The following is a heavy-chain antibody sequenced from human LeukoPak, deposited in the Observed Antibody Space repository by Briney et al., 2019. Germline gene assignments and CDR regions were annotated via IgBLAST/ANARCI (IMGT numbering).Heavy chain of an antibody. V-gene: IGHV3-43*01. CDR1: GYTLTELS. J-gene: IGHJ4*02. D-gene: IGHD3-9*01. Sequence: GASVKVSCKVSGYTLTELSMHWVRQAPGKGLEWVSLISWNGVTTHYGDSVKGRFTISRDNSKNSLYLQMNSLKTEDTAFYYCAKDGRYFESVPNFFDSWGQGTLVTVSS. CDR2: ISWNGVTT. CDR3: AKDGRYFESVPNFFDS.